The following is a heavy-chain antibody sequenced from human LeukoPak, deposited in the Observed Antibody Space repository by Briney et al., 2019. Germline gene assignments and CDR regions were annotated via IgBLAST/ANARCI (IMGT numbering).Heavy chain of an antibody. J-gene: IGHJ6*03. D-gene: IGHD2-15*01. V-gene: IGHV3-23*01. CDR1: GFTFSSYG. CDR3: AKGPLQVVAAVGYYYYYYMDV. CDR2: ISGSGGST. Sequence: GGTLRLSCAASGFTFSSYGMSWVRQAPGKGLEWVSAISGSGGSTYYADSVKGRFTISRDNSKNTLYLQMNSLRAADTAVYYCAKGPLQVVAAVGYYYYYYMDVWGKGTTVTISS.